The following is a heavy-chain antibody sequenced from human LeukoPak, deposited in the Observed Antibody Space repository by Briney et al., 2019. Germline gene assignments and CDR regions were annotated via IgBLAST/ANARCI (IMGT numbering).Heavy chain of an antibody. CDR2: ISGSGGST. D-gene: IGHD5-18*01. CDR3: AKDLPAMEYFDY. J-gene: IGHJ4*02. Sequence: LSLTCTVSGGSISSGGYYMNWVRQAPGKGLEWVSGISGSGGSTYYADSVKGRFTISRDNSKNTLYLQMNSLRAEDTAVYYCAKDLPAMEYFDYWGQGPWSPSPQ. V-gene: IGHV3-23*01. CDR1: GGSISSGGYY.